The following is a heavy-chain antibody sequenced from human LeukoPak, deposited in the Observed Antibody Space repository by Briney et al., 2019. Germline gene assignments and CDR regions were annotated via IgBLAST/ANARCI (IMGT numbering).Heavy chain of an antibody. CDR3: AREGPYSSSPFDY. V-gene: IGHV1-2*02. CDR1: GYTFTGYY. J-gene: IGHJ4*02. D-gene: IGHD6-6*01. Sequence: GASVKVSCKASGYTFTGYYMHWVRQAPGQGLEWMGWINPNSGGTNYAQKLQGRVTMTTDTSTSTAYMELRSLRSDDTAVYYCAREGPYSSSPFDYWGQGTLVTVSS. CDR2: INPNSGGT.